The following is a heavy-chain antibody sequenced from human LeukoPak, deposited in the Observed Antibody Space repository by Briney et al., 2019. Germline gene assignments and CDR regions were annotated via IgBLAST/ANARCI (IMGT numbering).Heavy chain of an antibody. CDR1: GFTFSSYS. V-gene: IGHV3-21*01. CDR3: ARDSPSDDAFDI. J-gene: IGHJ3*02. CDR2: ISSSSSYI. Sequence: GGSPRLSCAASGFTFSSYSMNWVRQAPGKGLEWVSSISSSSSYIYYADSVKGRFTISRDNAKNSLYLQMNSLRAEDTAVYYCARDSPSDDAFDIWGQGTMVTVSS.